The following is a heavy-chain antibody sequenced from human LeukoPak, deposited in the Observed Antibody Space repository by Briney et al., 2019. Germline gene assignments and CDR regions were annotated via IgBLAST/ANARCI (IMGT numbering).Heavy chain of an antibody. Sequence: GGSLRLSCAASGFTFSSYGMHWVRQAPGKGLEWVAVIWYDGSNKYYADSVKGRFTISRDNSKNTLYLQMDTLRAKDTALYYCAKGGGTSSSYYMDVWGKGTPVTVSS. CDR1: GFTFSSYG. J-gene: IGHJ6*03. V-gene: IGHV3-33*06. D-gene: IGHD2-15*01. CDR3: AKGGGTSSSYYMDV. CDR2: IWYDGSNK.